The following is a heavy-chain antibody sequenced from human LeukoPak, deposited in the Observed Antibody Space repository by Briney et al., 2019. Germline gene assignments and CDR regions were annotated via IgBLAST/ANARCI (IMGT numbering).Heavy chain of an antibody. Sequence: ASVKVSCKASGYTFTGYYMHWVRQAPGQGLEWMGWINPNSGGTNYAQKFQGRVTMTRDTSISTAYMELSRLRSDDTAVYYCATLFHYDSSGYYFDYWGQGTLVTVSS. CDR2: INPNSGGT. CDR1: GYTFTGYY. D-gene: IGHD3-22*01. CDR3: ATLFHYDSSGYYFDY. J-gene: IGHJ4*02. V-gene: IGHV1-2*02.